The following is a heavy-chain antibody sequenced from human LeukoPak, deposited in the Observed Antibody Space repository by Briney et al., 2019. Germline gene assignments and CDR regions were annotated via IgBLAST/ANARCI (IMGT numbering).Heavy chain of an antibody. Sequence: PSETLSLTCTVSGGSISSYYWSWIRQPPGKGLEWIGYIYYSGSTNYNPSLKSRVTISVDTSKNQFSLKLSSVTAADTAVYYCARSPGEGYYYYYYMGVWGKGTTVTVSS. CDR1: GGSISSYY. V-gene: IGHV4-59*12. CDR2: IYYSGST. J-gene: IGHJ6*03. D-gene: IGHD7-27*01. CDR3: ARSPGEGYYYYYYMGV.